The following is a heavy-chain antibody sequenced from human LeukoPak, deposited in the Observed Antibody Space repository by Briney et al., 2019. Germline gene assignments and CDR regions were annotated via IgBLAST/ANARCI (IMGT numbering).Heavy chain of an antibody. D-gene: IGHD2-21*01. CDR3: VKIAPDLP. Sequence: GGSLRLSCTVSGFTVSSNSMSWVRQAPGKGLEWVSFIFSSTHYSDSVKGRFTISRDNSKNSLYLQMNSLRADDTAVYYCVKIAPDLPWGQGTLVTVS. V-gene: IGHV3-53*01. J-gene: IGHJ5*02. CDR2: IFSST. CDR1: GFTVSSNS.